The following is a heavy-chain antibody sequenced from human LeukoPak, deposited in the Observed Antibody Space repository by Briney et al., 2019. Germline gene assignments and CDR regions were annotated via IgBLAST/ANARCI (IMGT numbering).Heavy chain of an antibody. CDR1: GGTFSSYA. V-gene: IGHV1-69*05. CDR3: AIGHHSGEYFDY. J-gene: IGHJ4*02. D-gene: IGHD3-10*01. CDR2: IIPIFGTA. Sequence: SVKVSCKASGGTFSSYAISWVRQAPGQGLEWMGRIIPIFGTANYAQKFQGRVTITTDESTSTAYMELRSLRSEDTAVYYGAIGHHSGEYFDYWGQGTLVTVSS.